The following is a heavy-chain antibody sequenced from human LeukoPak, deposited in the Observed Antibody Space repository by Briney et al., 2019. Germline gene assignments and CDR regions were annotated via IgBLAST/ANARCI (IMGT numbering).Heavy chain of an antibody. CDR2: IRYDGSNK. Sequence: PGGSLRLSCAASGFTFSSYGMHWVRQAPGKGLEWVAFIRYDGSNKYYADSVKGRFTISRDNSKNTLFLQVNSLRAEDTAVYYCAKVSDYSYYYYMDVWGKGTTVTVSS. CDR1: GFTFSSYG. V-gene: IGHV3-30*02. CDR3: AKVSDYSYYYYMDV. J-gene: IGHJ6*03.